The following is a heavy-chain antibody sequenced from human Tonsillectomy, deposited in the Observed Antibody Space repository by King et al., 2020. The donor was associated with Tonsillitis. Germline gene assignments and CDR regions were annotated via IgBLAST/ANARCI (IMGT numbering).Heavy chain of an antibody. J-gene: IGHJ6*02. CDR3: AKDKRNYYDSSGYYYVYGMDV. CDR1: GFTFSSYG. CDR2: ISFDGSNK. D-gene: IGHD3-22*01. Sequence: VQLVESGGGVVQPGRSLRLSCAASGFTFSSYGTHWVRPAPGEGLGWVAVISFDGSNKYFADSVKGRLTISRDNSKNTLYLQMNSLRAEDTAVYYCAKDKRNYYDSSGYYYVYGMDVWGQGTTVTVSS. V-gene: IGHV3-30*18.